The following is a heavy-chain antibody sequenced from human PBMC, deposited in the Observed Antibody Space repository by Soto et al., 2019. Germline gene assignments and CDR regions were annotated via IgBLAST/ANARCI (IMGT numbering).Heavy chain of an antibody. Sequence: QVQLVQSGAELKKPGASVKVSCKASGYTFTNYDISWVRQAPGQGLEWMGWISAYNGNTNYAQNHXGXAXXTTDTTTSTAYMELRSLRSDDTAVYYCARGAPLDYWGQGTLVTVSS. CDR1: GYTFTNYD. V-gene: IGHV1-18*01. J-gene: IGHJ4*02. CDR2: ISAYNGNT. CDR3: ARGAPLDY.